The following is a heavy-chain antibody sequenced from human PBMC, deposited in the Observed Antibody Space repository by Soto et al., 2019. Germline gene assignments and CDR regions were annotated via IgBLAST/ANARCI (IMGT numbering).Heavy chain of an antibody. CDR1: GGSISSYY. D-gene: IGHD1-26*01. CDR3: AREGGSSINYDYYGMDV. J-gene: IGHJ6*02. CDR2: IYYSGST. Sequence: SETLSLTCTVSGGSISSYYWSWIRQPPGKGLEWIGYIYYSGSTTYNPSLKSRVTISGDTSKNQYSLKLSSVTAADVAVYYCAREGGSSINYDYYGMDVWGQGTTVTVSS. V-gene: IGHV4-59*01.